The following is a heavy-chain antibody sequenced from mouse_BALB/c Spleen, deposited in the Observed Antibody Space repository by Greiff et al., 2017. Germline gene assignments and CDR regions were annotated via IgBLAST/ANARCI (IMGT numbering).Heavy chain of an antibody. CDR2: ISSGGST. CDR3: ARGGLLRYFDY. CDR1: GFTFSSYA. D-gene: IGHD1-1*01. V-gene: IGHV5-6-5*01. J-gene: IGHJ2*01. Sequence: EVQRVESGGGLVKPGGSLKLSCAASGFTFSSYAMSWVRQTPEKRLEWVASISSGGSTYYPDSVKGRFTISRDNARNILYLQMSSLRSEDTAMYYCARGGLLRYFDYWGQGTTLTVSS.